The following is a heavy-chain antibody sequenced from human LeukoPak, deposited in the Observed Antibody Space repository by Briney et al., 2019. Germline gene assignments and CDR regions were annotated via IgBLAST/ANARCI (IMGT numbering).Heavy chain of an antibody. D-gene: IGHD3-10*01. CDR2: ISSSSSYI. Sequence: PGGSLRLSCAASGFTFSSYSMNWLRQAPGKGLEWVSSISSSSSYIYYADSVKGRFTISRDNAKNSLYLQMNSLRAEDTAVYYCARGPSIAMVRGGQWYYYMDVWGKGTTVTISS. J-gene: IGHJ6*03. CDR1: GFTFSSYS. CDR3: ARGPSIAMVRGGQWYYYMDV. V-gene: IGHV3-21*01.